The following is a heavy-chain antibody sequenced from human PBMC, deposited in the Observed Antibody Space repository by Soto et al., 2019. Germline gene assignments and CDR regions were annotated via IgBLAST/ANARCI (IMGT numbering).Heavy chain of an antibody. Sequence: QVQLVQSGAEVTKPGSSVKVSCKASGGTFSSYTISWVRQAPGQGLEWMGRIIPILGIANYAQKFQGRVTITADKSTSTAYMELSSLRSEDTAVYYCARDLGGTVTDGYWGQGTLVTVSS. CDR3: ARDLGGTVTDGY. D-gene: IGHD4-17*01. J-gene: IGHJ4*02. CDR1: GGTFSSYT. CDR2: IIPILGIA. V-gene: IGHV1-69*08.